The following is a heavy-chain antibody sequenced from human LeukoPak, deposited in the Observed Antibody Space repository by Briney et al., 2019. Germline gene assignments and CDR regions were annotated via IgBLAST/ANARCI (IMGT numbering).Heavy chain of an antibody. V-gene: IGHV3-21*01. Sequence: GGSLRLSCAASGFTFSSYSMNWVRQAPGKGLEWVSSISGSSSYIYYADSVKGRFTISRDNAKNSLYLQMNSLRAEDTAVYYCARDRNRGSFDYWGQGTLVTVSS. J-gene: IGHJ4*02. D-gene: IGHD3-10*01. CDR2: ISGSSSYI. CDR1: GFTFSSYS. CDR3: ARDRNRGSFDY.